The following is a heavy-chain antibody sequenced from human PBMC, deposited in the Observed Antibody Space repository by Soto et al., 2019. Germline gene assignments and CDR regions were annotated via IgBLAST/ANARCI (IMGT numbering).Heavy chain of an antibody. V-gene: IGHV4-39*01. CDR3: ARPMNGTGYSYGRPAMDV. CDR2: IYYSGST. CDR1: GGSITSSSYY. J-gene: IGHJ6*02. D-gene: IGHD5-18*01. Sequence: PSETLSLTCTVSGGSITSSSYYWGWIRQPPGKGLEWIGSIYYSGSTYYNPSLKSRVTISVDTSKNQFSLKLSSVTAADTAVYYCARPMNGTGYSYGRPAMDVWGQGTTVTVSS.